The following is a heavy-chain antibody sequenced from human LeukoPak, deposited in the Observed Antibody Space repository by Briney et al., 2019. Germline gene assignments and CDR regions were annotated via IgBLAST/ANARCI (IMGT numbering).Heavy chain of an antibody. CDR3: ARDRRGRYCSSTSCHSGIYYYYYYMDV. D-gene: IGHD2-2*01. CDR2: IYYSGST. Sequence: LRLSCAASGFTFSSYAMSWVRQAPGKGLEWIGYIYYSGSTYYNPSLKSRVTISVDTSKNQFSLKLSSVTAADTAVYYCARDRRGRYCSSTSCHSGIYYYYYYMDVWGKGTTVTVSS. V-gene: IGHV4-30-4*08. J-gene: IGHJ6*03. CDR1: GFTFSSYA.